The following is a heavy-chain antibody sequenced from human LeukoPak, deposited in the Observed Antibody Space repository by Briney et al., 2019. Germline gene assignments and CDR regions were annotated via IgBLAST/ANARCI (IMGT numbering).Heavy chain of an antibody. CDR2: IYTSGST. J-gene: IGHJ6*03. D-gene: IGHD3-10*01. Sequence: PSETLSLTCTVSGGSISSYYWSWIRQPAGKGLEWIGRIYTSGSTNYNPSLKSRVTMSVDTSKNQFSLKLSSVTAADTAVYYCARWRRGYGSGSRFYYYYMDVWGKGTTVTISS. CDR3: ARWRRGYGSGSRFYYYYMDV. CDR1: GGSISSYY. V-gene: IGHV4-4*07.